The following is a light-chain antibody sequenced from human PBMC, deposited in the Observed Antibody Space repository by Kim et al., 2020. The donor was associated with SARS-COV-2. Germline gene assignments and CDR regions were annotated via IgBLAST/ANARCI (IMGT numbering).Light chain of an antibody. V-gene: IGKV3-20*01. CDR2: GAS. CDR1: QHVNSNY. Sequence: ENVLTQSPGTLSLSPGDRATLSCRASQHVNSNYLAWYQQKPGQAPRLLISGASSRATAIPDRFSGSGSGTDFTLTISRLEPEDFAVYYCQLYGRSYSMYTFGQGTKLEI. CDR3: QLYGRSYSMYT. J-gene: IGKJ2*01.